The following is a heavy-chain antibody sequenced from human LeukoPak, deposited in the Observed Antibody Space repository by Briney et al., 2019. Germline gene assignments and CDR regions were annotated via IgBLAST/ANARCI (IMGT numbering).Heavy chain of an antibody. J-gene: IGHJ4*02. D-gene: IGHD3-10*01. CDR1: GAILIELS. CDR3: VTGSSERDYYESGTYYLGDS. V-gene: IGHV1-24*01. CDR2: FDSEDGKT. Sequence: GASVKVSCKVSGAILIELSIHWVRQSPGKGLEWMGGFDSEDGKTKAAQSFLDRVSLTEDTSLATVYMELRSLTSEDTAVYYCVTGSSERDYYESGTYYLGDSWGQGTVVTVSS.